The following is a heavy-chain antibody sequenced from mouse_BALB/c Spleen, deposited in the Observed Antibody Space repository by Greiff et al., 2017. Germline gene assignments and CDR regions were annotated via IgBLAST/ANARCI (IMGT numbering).Heavy chain of an antibody. J-gene: IGHJ2*01. D-gene: IGHD1-2*01. CDR1: GYSITSGYY. Sequence: ESGPGLVKPSQSLSLTCSVTGYSITSGYYWNWIRQFPGNKLEWMGYISYDGSNNYNPSLKNRISITRDTSKNQFFLKLNSVTTEDTATYYCAREALLRLPGFDYWGQGTTLTVSS. V-gene: IGHV3-6*02. CDR2: ISYDGSN. CDR3: AREALLRLPGFDY.